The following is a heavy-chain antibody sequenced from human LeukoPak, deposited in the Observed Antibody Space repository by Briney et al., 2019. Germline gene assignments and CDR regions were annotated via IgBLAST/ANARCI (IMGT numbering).Heavy chain of an antibody. Sequence: GASVKVSCKASGYTFTGYYMHWVRQAPGQGLEWMGWINPNSGGTNYAQKFRGRVTMTRDTSISTAYMELSRLRSDDTAVYYCARESSPSSHYYDSSGYYCYFDYWGQGTLVTVSS. CDR1: GYTFTGYY. CDR2: INPNSGGT. V-gene: IGHV1-2*02. D-gene: IGHD3-22*01. CDR3: ARESSPSSHYYDSSGYYCYFDY. J-gene: IGHJ4*02.